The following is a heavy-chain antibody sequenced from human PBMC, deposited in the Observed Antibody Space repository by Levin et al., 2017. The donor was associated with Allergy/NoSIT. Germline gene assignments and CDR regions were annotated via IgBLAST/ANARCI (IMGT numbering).Heavy chain of an antibody. J-gene: IGHJ3*02. V-gene: IGHV2-70*01. CDR2: IDWDDDK. CDR3: ARMVRGVIPAFDI. D-gene: IGHD3-10*01. Sequence: TLSLTCTPSGFSLSTSGMSVGWIRQPPGKALEWLALIDWDDDKYYSTSLKTRLTISKDTSKNQVVLIMTNMDPVDTATYYCARMVRGVIPAFDIWGQGTTVTVSS. CDR1: GFSLSTSGMS.